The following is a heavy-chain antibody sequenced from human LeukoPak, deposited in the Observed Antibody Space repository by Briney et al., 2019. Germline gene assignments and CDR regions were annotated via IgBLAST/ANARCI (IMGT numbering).Heavy chain of an antibody. CDR2: MNPNSGNT. CDR3: ARNLWWTD. V-gene: IGHV1-8*03. Sequence: GASVKVSCKASGYTFTGYYMHWVRQAPGQGLEWMGWMNPNSGNTGYAQKFQGRVTITRNTSISTAYMELSSLRSEDTAVYYCARNLWWTDWGQGTLVTVSS. CDR1: GYTFTGYY. J-gene: IGHJ4*02. D-gene: IGHD3-16*01.